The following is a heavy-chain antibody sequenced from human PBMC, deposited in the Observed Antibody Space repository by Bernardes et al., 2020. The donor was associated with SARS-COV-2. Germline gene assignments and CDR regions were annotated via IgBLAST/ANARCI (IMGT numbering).Heavy chain of an antibody. D-gene: IGHD3-10*01. CDR3: ARELVQGVIMDV. J-gene: IGHJ6*02. V-gene: IGHV2-70*11. CDR1: GFSLSTSGMC. Sequence: SGPTLVKLTQTLTLTCTFSGFSLSTSGMCVSWIRQPPGKALEWLARIDWDDDKYYSTSLKTRLTISKDTSKNQVVLTMTNMDPVDTATYYCARELVQGVIMDVWGQGTTVTVSS. CDR2: IDWDDDK.